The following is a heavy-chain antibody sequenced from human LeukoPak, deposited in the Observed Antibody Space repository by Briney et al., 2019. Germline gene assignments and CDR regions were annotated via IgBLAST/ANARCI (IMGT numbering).Heavy chain of an antibody. D-gene: IGHD3-22*01. CDR3: AKGSSGYFADL. CDR1: GFIFNNYG. J-gene: IGHJ5*02. Sequence: GGSLRLSCAASGFIFNNYGLIWVRQAPGKGLQWVSAISNDGGGIQYADFVKGRFTISRDNSKNMLFLQMNSLTAEDTALYYCAKGSSGYFADLWGQGTLVTVSS. V-gene: IGHV3-23*01. CDR2: ISNDGGGI.